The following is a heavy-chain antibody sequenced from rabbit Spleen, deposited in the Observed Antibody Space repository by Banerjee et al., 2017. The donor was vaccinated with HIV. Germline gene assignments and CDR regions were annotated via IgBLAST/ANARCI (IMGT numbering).Heavy chain of an antibody. V-gene: IGHV1S40*01. J-gene: IGHJ6*01. CDR3: ARDTASSFSSYGMDL. D-gene: IGHD8-1*01. CDR1: GFSLNSGYD. CDR2: IYAGSSGST. Sequence: QSLEESGGGLVKPGASLTLTCKASGFSLNSGYDMCWVRQAPGKGLEWIASIYAGSSGSTYSATWAKGRFTISKTSSTTMTLQMTRLTAADTATYFCARDTASSFSSYGMDLWGPGTLVTVS.